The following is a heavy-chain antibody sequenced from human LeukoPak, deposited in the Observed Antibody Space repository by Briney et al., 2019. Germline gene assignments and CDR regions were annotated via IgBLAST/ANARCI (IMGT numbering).Heavy chain of an antibody. V-gene: IGHV4-39*07. CDR2: IYYSGST. CDR3: AREVVGVINH. J-gene: IGHJ5*02. D-gene: IGHD3-16*02. Sequence: SETLSLTCTVSGGSISSSSYYWGWIRQPPGKGLEWIGSIYYSGSTYYNPSLKSRVTISVDTSNNQFSLKLSSLTAADTAVYYCAREVVGVINHWGQGTLVTVSS. CDR1: GGSISSSSYY.